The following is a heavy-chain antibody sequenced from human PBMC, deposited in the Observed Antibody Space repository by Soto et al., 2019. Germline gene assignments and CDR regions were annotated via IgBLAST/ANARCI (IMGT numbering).Heavy chain of an antibody. Sequence: QVQLVQSGPEVKKPGASVKVSCKTSGYVFISYGISWVRQAPGHGLEWVGWISAYTGKADYAQKLQGRVTMTTETSTSTAFLELWSLRSDDTAVYYCARDQRYYGSGSYYSDNWGQGTLVTVSS. CDR1: GYVFISYG. V-gene: IGHV1-18*04. CDR2: ISAYTGKA. J-gene: IGHJ4*02. D-gene: IGHD3-10*01. CDR3: ARDQRYYGSGSYYSDN.